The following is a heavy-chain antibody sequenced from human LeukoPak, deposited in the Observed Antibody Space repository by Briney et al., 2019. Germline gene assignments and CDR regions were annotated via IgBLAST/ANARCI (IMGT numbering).Heavy chain of an antibody. J-gene: IGHJ4*02. CDR1: GGSISSSSYY. D-gene: IGHD6-13*01. CDR3: ARDPAAQPPTLFDC. CDR2: IYYSGST. V-gene: IGHV4-39*02. Sequence: SETLSLTCTVSGGSISSSSYYWGWIRQPPGKGLEWIGSIYYSGSTYYNPSLKSRVTISVDTSKNQFSLKLSSVTAADTAVYYCARDPAAQPPTLFDCWGQGTLVTVSS.